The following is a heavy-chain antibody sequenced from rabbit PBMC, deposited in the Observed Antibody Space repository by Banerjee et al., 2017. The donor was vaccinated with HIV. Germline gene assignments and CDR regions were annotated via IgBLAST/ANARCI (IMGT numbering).Heavy chain of an antibody. V-gene: IGHV1S45*01. CDR1: GLDFSSSYW. J-gene: IGHJ4*01. Sequence: QEQLVESGGDLVKPGASLTLTCKASGLDFSSSYWICWVRQAPGKGLEWIACIAAGSSGSTWYASWANGRFTISLDNAQNTVFLQMTSLTAADTATYFCARNAGRSTNLWGPGTLVTVS. CDR3: ARNAGRSTNL. CDR2: IAAGSSGST. D-gene: IGHD8-1*01.